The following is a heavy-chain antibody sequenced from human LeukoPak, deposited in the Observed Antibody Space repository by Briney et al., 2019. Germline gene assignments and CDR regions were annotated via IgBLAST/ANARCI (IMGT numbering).Heavy chain of an antibody. CDR3: ARPSPPGDGYNPCDY. CDR1: GFNFNNYA. V-gene: IGHV3-30*04. J-gene: IGHJ4*02. Sequence: GGSLRLSCEASGFNFNNYAMHWVRKAPGKGLEWVAVISHDERNKYYADSVKGRFIISRDNSKNTLYLQMNSLRTEDTALYYCARPSPPGDGYNPCDYWGQGTLVTVSS. CDR2: ISHDERNK. D-gene: IGHD5-24*01.